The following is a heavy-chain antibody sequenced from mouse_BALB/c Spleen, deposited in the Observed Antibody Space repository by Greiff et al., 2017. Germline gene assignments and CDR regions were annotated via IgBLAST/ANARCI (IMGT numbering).Heavy chain of an antibody. Sequence: EVQLQQSGAELVKPGASVKLSCTASGFNIKDTYMHWVKQRPEQGLEWIGRIDPANGNTKYDPKFQGKATITADTSSNTAYLQLSSLTSEDTAVYYCALYYYGSSYEGYWGQGTTLTVSS. CDR3: ALYYYGSSYEGY. V-gene: IGHV14-3*02. CDR1: GFNIKDTY. CDR2: IDPANGNT. D-gene: IGHD1-1*01. J-gene: IGHJ2*01.